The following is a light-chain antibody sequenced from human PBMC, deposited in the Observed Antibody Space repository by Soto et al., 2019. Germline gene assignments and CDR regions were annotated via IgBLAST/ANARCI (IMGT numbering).Light chain of an antibody. J-gene: IGLJ2*01. CDR2: QDS. CDR1: KLGDKY. CDR3: QAWDSSTAWEV. V-gene: IGLV3-1*01. Sequence: SYELTQPPSVSVSPGQTASITCSGDKLGDKYACWYQQKPGQSPVLVIYQDSKRPSGIPERFSGSNSGNTATLTISGTQAMEEADYYCQAWDSSTAWEVFGGGTKLTVL.